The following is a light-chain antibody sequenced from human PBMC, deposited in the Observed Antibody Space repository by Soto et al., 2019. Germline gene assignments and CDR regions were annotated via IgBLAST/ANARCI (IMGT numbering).Light chain of an antibody. CDR3: QQYGSSLYT. Sequence: EIVLTQSPGTLSLSPGERAPLSCRASQSVSTSYLAGYQHKPGQAPRLLIYGASSRATGIPDRFSGSGSGTDFTLTISRLEPNDFAVYYCQQYGSSLYTFGQGTKLEIK. CDR1: QSVSTSY. CDR2: GAS. V-gene: IGKV3-20*01. J-gene: IGKJ2*01.